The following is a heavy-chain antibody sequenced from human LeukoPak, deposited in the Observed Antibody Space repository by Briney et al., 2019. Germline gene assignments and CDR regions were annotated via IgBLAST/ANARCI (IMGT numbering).Heavy chain of an antibody. Sequence: PSETLSLTCTVSGGSISSYYWSLIRQPPGKGLEWIGYIYYSGSTNYNPSLKSRVTISVDSSKNQFSLKLSSVTAADTAVYYCARRRVAVTFFDYWGQGTLVTVSS. CDR3: ARRRVAVTFFDY. V-gene: IGHV4-59*08. CDR1: GGSISSYY. D-gene: IGHD2-15*01. J-gene: IGHJ4*02. CDR2: IYYSGST.